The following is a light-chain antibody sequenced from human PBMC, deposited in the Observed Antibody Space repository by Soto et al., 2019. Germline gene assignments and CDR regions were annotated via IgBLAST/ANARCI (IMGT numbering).Light chain of an antibody. CDR3: QQYGDYNSPRYS. V-gene: IGKV3-20*01. J-gene: IGKJ2*03. Sequence: EIVLTQSPGTLSLSPGDRVTLSCRASQSVSTNYFSWYQQKPGQAPRLLIYATSSRAVGIPDRFSGSGSGTDGTLAISRLEPEDFAMYYCQQYGDYNSPRYSVGQGTRLEI. CDR1: QSVSTNY. CDR2: ATS.